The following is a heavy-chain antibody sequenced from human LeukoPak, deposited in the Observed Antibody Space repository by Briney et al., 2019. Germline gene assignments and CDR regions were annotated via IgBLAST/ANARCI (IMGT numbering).Heavy chain of an antibody. Sequence: KPSETLSLTCTVSGGSISSGSYYWSWIRQPAGKGLEWIGRIYTSGSTNYNPSLKSRVTISVDTSKNQFSLKLSSVTAADTAVYYCARAGMTTVPYYYMDVWGKGTTVTVSS. J-gene: IGHJ6*03. CDR2: IYTSGST. D-gene: IGHD4-17*01. CDR1: GGSISSGSYY. CDR3: ARAGMTTVPYYYMDV. V-gene: IGHV4-61*02.